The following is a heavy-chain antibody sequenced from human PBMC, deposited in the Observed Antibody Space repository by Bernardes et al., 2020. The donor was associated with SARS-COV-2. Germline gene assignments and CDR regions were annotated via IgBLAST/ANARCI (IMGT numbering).Heavy chain of an antibody. D-gene: IGHD4-17*01. Sequence: ASVKVSCKASGYTFTSYGISWVRQAPGQGLEWMGWSTAYNGNTKYAQKFQGRVTMTTDTSTSTAYMELRSLRSDDTAVYYCARDSRDYGDYVDYWGQGTLVTVSS. CDR2: STAYNGNT. V-gene: IGHV1-18*04. J-gene: IGHJ4*02. CDR1: GYTFTSYG. CDR3: ARDSRDYGDYVDY.